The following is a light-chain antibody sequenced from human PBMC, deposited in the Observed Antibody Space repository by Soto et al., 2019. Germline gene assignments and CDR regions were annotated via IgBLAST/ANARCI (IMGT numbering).Light chain of an antibody. CDR1: NSDVGGYNY. V-gene: IGLV2-8*01. J-gene: IGLJ1*01. CDR3: SSYAGSNLYV. CDR2: EVN. Sequence: QSALTQPPSASGSPGQSVTISCTGTNSDVGGYNYVSWYQQYPGKAPKLIIYEVNDRPSGVSDRFSGSKSGNTASLTVSGLQTVDEADYYCSSYAGSNLYVFGTGTKLTVL.